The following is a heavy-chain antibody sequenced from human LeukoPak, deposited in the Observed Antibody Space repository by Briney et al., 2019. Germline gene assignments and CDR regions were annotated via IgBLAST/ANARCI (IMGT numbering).Heavy chain of an antibody. CDR3: AVGDGDYVLGPEYFQH. D-gene: IGHD4-17*01. CDR2: ISASGGST. CDR1: GFTFSSYV. J-gene: IGHJ1*01. Sequence: PGGSLRLSCAVSGFTFSSYVMSWVRQAPGKGLEWVSSISASGGSTYYADSVKGRFTISRDNSKNTLYLQMNSLRAEDTAVYYCAVGDGDYVLGPEYFQHWGQGTLVTVSS. V-gene: IGHV3-23*01.